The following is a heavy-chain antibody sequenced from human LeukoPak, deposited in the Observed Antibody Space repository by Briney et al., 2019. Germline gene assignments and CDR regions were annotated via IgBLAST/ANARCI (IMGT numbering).Heavy chain of an antibody. Sequence: SETLSLTCTVSGGSISSVRYYWSWIRQHPGKGLEWIGYIYYSGSTYYNPSVKSRATISIDTSNNQFSLTLRSVTAADTALYYCASTIGFTASGGLDGWGQGTLVTVSS. D-gene: IGHD2-2*01. CDR1: GGSISSVRYY. V-gene: IGHV4-31*03. J-gene: IGHJ4*01. CDR2: IYYSGST. CDR3: ASTIGFTASGGLDG.